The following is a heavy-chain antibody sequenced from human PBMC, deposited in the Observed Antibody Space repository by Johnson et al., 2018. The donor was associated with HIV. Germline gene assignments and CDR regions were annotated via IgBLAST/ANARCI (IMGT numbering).Heavy chain of an antibody. Sequence: QMLLVESGGGVVQPGRSLRLSCAASGFTFSSYAMHWVRQAPGKGLEWVAVISYDASNKYYADSVKGRFTISRDNSKNTLYLQMNSLRAEDTAVYYCARDLVSLEDAFDIWGQGTMVTVSS. D-gene: IGHD3-16*02. V-gene: IGHV3-30*14. J-gene: IGHJ3*02. CDR3: ARDLVSLEDAFDI. CDR1: GFTFSSYA. CDR2: ISYDASNK.